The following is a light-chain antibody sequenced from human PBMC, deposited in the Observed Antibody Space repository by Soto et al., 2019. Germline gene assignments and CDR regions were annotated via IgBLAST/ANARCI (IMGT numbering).Light chain of an antibody. Sequence: QSALTQPPSASGSPGQSVTISCTGSSSDVGGYNYVSWYQHHPGKAPKLMIYEVSERPSGVPDRFSGSKSGNTASLTVSGLQADDEADYYCSSYAGRNNLVFGGGTKLTV. V-gene: IGLV2-8*01. CDR2: EVS. J-gene: IGLJ2*01. CDR1: SSDVGGYNY. CDR3: SSYAGRNNLV.